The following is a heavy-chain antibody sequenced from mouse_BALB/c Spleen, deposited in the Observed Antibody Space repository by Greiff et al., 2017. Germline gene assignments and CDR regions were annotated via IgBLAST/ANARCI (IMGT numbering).Heavy chain of an antibody. V-gene: IGHV1-80*01. J-gene: IGHJ3*01. CDR1: GYAFSSYW. CDR2: IYPGDGDT. D-gene: IGHD2-3*01. CDR3: AREEGYSAWFAY. Sequence: VQLQQSGAELVRPGSSVKISCKASGYAFSSYWMNWVKQRPGQGLEWIGQIYPGDGDTNYNGKFKGKATLTADKSSSTAYMQLSSLTSEDSAVYFCAREEGYSAWFAYWAKGLWSLSLQ.